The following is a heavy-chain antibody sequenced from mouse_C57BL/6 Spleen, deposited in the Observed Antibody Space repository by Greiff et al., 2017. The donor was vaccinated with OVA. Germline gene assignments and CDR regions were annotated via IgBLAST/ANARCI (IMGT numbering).Heavy chain of an antibody. J-gene: IGHJ2*01. CDR1: GYTFTSYW. CDR2: IYPGSGST. Sequence: LVESGAELVKPGASVKMSCKASGYTFTSYWITWVKQRPGQGLEWIGDIYPGSGSTNYNEKFKSKATLTVDTSSSTAYMQLSSLTSEDSAVYYCARFVAHRGYFDYWGQGTTLTVSS. CDR3: ARFVAHRGYFDY. D-gene: IGHD1-1*01. V-gene: IGHV1-55*01.